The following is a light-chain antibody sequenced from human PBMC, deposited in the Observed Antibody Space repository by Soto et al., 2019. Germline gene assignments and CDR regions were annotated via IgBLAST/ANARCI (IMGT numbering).Light chain of an antibody. CDR1: SSNIGSNT. CDR2: SNN. J-gene: IGLJ3*02. Sequence: QSVLTQPPSASGTPGQRVTISCSGSSSNIGSNTVTWYQQLPGTAPKLLIHSNNQRPSGVPDRFCGSKSCTSASLAISGRQSEDEADYYCASWDDSLNGRVFGGGTKLTVL. V-gene: IGLV1-44*01. CDR3: ASWDDSLNGRV.